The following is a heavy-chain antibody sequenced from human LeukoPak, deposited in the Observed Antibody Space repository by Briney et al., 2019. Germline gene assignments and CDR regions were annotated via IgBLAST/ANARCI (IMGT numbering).Heavy chain of an antibody. CDR3: ARRAPSYGMDV. Sequence: GESLQISCKSSGYRFTTYWIGWVRQMPAKGREWMGVIYPGDSDTTYSPSFQGQVTMSVDKSISTAYLQWSGLKASDTPMYYCARRAPSYGMDVWGQGTTVTASS. CDR2: IYPGDSDT. J-gene: IGHJ6*02. V-gene: IGHV5-51*01. CDR1: GYRFTTYW.